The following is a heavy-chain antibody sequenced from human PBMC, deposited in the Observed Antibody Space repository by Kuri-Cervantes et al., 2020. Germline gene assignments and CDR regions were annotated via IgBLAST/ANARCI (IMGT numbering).Heavy chain of an antibody. CDR3: ARSSGSSRSQYSFDY. CDR2: ISSSGSTI. V-gene: IGHV3-11*04. Sequence: GGSLRLSCAASGFTFSDYYMSWIRQAPGKGLEWASYISSSGSTIYYADSVKGRFTISRDNAENSLYLQMSSLRAEDTAVYYCARSSGSSRSQYSFDYWGQGTLVTVSS. D-gene: IGHD1-26*01. J-gene: IGHJ4*02. CDR1: GFTFSDYY.